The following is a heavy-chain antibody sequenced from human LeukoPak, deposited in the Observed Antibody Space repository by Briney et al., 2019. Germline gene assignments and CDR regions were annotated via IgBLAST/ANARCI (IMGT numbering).Heavy chain of an antibody. V-gene: IGHV3-74*01. Sequence: GGSLRLSCAASGFTLSNYWMHWVRQAPGEGLVWVSRIDPDGITTNYADSVKGQFTTSRDNSKNTLYLQMNSLRAEDTAVYYCATPRGSAFDIWGQGTMVTVSS. CDR3: ATPRGSAFDI. J-gene: IGHJ3*02. CDR1: GFTLSNYW. D-gene: IGHD3-10*01. CDR2: IDPDGITT.